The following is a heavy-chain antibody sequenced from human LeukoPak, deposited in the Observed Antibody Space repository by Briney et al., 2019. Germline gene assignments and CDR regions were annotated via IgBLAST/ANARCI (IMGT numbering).Heavy chain of an antibody. CDR1: GGSISSSSYY. CDR2: IYYSGST. D-gene: IGHD5-18*01. CDR3: ARLDRLNTAMVTSYYYGMDV. V-gene: IGHV4-39*01. Sequence: SETLSLTCTVSGGSISSSSYYWGWIRQPPGKGLEWIGSIYYSGSTYYNPSLKSRVTISVDTSKNQFSLKLSSVTAADTAVYYCARLDRLNTAMVTSYYYGMDVWGQGTTVTVSS. J-gene: IGHJ6*02.